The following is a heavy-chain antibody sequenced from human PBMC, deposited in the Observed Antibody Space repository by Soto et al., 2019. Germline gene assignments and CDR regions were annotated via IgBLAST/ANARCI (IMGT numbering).Heavy chain of an antibody. CDR1: GFSFSSYG. CDR3: AKEHRTSWASAT. CDR2: ISGSGGRT. Sequence: AGSLRLSCAASGFSFSSYGMTWVRQAPGKGLEWVSFISGSGGRTDYADSVRGRFTVSRDNSKNTLYLQMVSLGADDTAIYYCAKEHRTSWASATWGQGTLVTVSS. V-gene: IGHV3-23*01. D-gene: IGHD6-25*01. J-gene: IGHJ4*02.